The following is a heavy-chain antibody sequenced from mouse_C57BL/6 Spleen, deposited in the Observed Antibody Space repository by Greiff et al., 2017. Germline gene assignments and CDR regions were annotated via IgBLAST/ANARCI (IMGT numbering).Heavy chain of an antibody. CDR2: IYPGDGDT. CDR3: AREGDSSGYPYYFDY. D-gene: IGHD3-2*02. CDR1: GYAFSSSW. V-gene: IGHV1-82*01. Sequence: QVQLQQSGPELVKPGASVKISCKASGYAFSSSWMNWVKQRPGKGLEWIGRIYPGDGDTNYNGKFKGKATLTADKSSSTAYMQLSSLTSEDSAVYFCAREGDSSGYPYYFDYWGQGTTRTVSS. J-gene: IGHJ2*01.